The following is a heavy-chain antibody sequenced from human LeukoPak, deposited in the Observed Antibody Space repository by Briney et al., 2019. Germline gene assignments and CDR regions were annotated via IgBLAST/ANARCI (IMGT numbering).Heavy chain of an antibody. D-gene: IGHD6-13*01. Sequence: GGSLRLSCAASGFTFSSYWMHWVRQAPGKGLVWVSRINSDGSSTSYADSVKGRFTISRDNAKNSLYLQMNSLRAEDTALYYCAKDQGLIAAAGFFDYWGQGTLVTVSS. J-gene: IGHJ4*02. CDR1: GFTFSSYW. V-gene: IGHV3-74*01. CDR2: INSDGSST. CDR3: AKDQGLIAAAGFFDY.